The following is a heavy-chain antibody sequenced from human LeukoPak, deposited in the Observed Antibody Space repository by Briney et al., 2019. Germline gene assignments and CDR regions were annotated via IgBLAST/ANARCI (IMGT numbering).Heavy chain of an antibody. Sequence: PGGSLRLSCAASGFTFSSYSMNWVRQAPGKGLEWVSSISSSSRYIYYADSVRGRFTISRDNAKNSLYLQMNSLRAEDTAVYYCARARGVIIHYYYYGMDVWGQGTTVTVSS. CDR3: ARARGVIIHYYYYGMDV. D-gene: IGHD3-10*01. CDR1: GFTFSSYS. J-gene: IGHJ6*02. V-gene: IGHV3-21*01. CDR2: ISSSSRYI.